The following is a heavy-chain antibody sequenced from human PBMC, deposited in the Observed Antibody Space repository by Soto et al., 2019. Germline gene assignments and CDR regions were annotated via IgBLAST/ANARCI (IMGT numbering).Heavy chain of an antibody. D-gene: IGHD1-26*01. CDR2: ISYDGSIK. CDR1: GFTFSSYA. CDR3: AQWAGAFDY. Sequence: QVQLVESGGGVVQPGRSLRLSCAASGFTFSSYAMHWVRQAPGKGLEWVAVISYDGSIKYYADSVKGRFTISRDNSKNTLYLQMNSLRAEDTAVYYCAQWAGAFDYWGQGTLVTVSS. V-gene: IGHV3-30-3*01. J-gene: IGHJ4*02.